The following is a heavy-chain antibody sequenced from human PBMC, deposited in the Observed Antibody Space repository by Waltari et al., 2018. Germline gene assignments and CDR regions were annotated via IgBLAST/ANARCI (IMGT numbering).Heavy chain of an antibody. CDR1: GLTFGSYW. J-gene: IGHJ3*02. D-gene: IGHD3-22*01. CDR3: ARGTDYYDSSGFDAFDI. Sequence: EVQLVESGGGLVQPGGSLRLSCAASGLTFGSYWMTWVRQAPGKGLEWVANIKQDGSEKYYVDSVKGRFTISRDNAKNSLYLQMNSLRAEDTAVYYCARGTDYYDSSGFDAFDIWGQGTMVTVSS. V-gene: IGHV3-7*01. CDR2: IKQDGSEK.